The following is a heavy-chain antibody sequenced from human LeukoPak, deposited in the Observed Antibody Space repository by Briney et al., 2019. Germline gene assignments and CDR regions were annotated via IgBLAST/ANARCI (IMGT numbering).Heavy chain of an antibody. CDR1: GGTFSSYA. V-gene: IGHV1-69*05. Sequence: ASVKVSCKASGGTFSSYAISWVRQAPGQGLEWMGGIIPIFGTANYAQKFQGRVTITTDESTSTAYMELSSLRSEDTAVYYCARRTYYDILTGQYYYFDYWGQGTLVTVSS. J-gene: IGHJ4*02. D-gene: IGHD3-9*01. CDR2: IIPIFGTA. CDR3: ARRTYYDILTGQYYYFDY.